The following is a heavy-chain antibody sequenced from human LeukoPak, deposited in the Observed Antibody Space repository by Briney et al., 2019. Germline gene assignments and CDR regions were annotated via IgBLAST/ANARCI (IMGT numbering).Heavy chain of an antibody. CDR2: IYYSEST. V-gene: IGHV4-59*08. CDR3: ARTTYSSGWYLGFRGMDV. J-gene: IGHJ6*02. CDR1: GGSISSYY. Sequence: SETLSLTCTVSGGSISSYYWSWIRQPPGKGLEWIGYIYYSESTNYNPSLKSRVTISVDTSKNQFSLKLSSVTAADTAVYYCARTTYSSGWYLGFRGMDVWGQGTTVTVSS. D-gene: IGHD6-19*01.